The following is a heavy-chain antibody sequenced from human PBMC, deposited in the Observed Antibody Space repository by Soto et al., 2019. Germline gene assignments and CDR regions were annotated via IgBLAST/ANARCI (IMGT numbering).Heavy chain of an antibody. Sequence: QVQLVESGGGVVQPGRSLRLSCAASGFIFNEYGMHWVRQAPGKGLEGVAVIWYDGSNKYYADSVKGRFTFSRDNSKNTMSLRMNRLRVEDTAVYYCARWGCSGSNCNLNQRSFDLWGQGTLVTVSS. J-gene: IGHJ4*02. CDR2: IWYDGSNK. D-gene: IGHD2-15*01. CDR1: GFIFNEYG. CDR3: ARWGCSGSNCNLNQRSFDL. V-gene: IGHV3-33*03.